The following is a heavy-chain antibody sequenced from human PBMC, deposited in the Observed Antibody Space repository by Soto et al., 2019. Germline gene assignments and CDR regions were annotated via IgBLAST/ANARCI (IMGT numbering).Heavy chain of an antibody. CDR2: IWYDGSNK. CDR1: GFTFSSYG. J-gene: IGHJ4*02. Sequence: GGSLRLSCAASGFTFSSYGRHWVRQAPGKGLEWVAVIWYDGSNKYYADSVKGRFTISRDNSKNTLYLQMNSLRAEDTAVYYCAFSLYHKLYYFDYWGQGTLVTVSS. V-gene: IGHV3-33*01. CDR3: AFSLYHKLYYFDY. D-gene: IGHD1-1*01.